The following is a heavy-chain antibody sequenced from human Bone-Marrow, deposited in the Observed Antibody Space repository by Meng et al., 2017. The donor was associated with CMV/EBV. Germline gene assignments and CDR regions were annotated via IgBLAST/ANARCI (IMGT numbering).Heavy chain of an antibody. D-gene: IGHD2-15*01. V-gene: IGHV4-59*08. J-gene: IGHJ5*02. CDR2: IYYSGST. CDR1: GGSISSYY. Sequence: SETLSLTCTVSGGSISSYYWSWIRQPPGKGLEWIGYIYYSGSTNYNPSLKSRVTISVDTSKNQFSLKLNSVTAADTAVYYCAKNVVGGWFDPWGQGTLVTVSS. CDR3: AKNVVGGWFDP.